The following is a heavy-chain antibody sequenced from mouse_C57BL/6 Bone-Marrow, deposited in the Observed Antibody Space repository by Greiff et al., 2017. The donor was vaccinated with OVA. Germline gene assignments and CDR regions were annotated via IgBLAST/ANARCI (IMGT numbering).Heavy chain of an antibody. Sequence: VQLKQSGGGLVKPGGSLKLSCAASGFTFSSYAMSWVRQTPEKRLEWVATISDGGSYTYYPDNVKGRFTISRDNAKNNLYLQMSHLKSEDTAMYYCARGATVVGGDYWGQGTTLTVSS. V-gene: IGHV5-4*01. CDR3: ARGATVVGGDY. CDR1: GFTFSSYA. J-gene: IGHJ2*01. D-gene: IGHD1-1*01. CDR2: ISDGGSYT.